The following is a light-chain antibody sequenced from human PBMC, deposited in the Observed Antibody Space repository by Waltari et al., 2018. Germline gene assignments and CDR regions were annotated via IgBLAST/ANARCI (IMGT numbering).Light chain of an antibody. V-gene: IGLV1-44*01. CDR2: GND. J-gene: IGLJ1*01. CDR3: AAWDDRLFGPV. Sequence: QSALTQPPSTSGTPGQRVTISCSGINSNPRVKTLIWYQVLPGTAPKLLIYGNDQRPSGVPDRFSASKSGSSASLAISGLQSEDEADYYCAAWDDRLFGPVFGTGTEVTVL. CDR1: NSNPRVKT.